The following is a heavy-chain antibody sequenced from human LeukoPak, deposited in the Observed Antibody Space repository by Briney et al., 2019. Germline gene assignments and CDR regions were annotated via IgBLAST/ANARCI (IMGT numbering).Heavy chain of an antibody. CDR2: IYYSGSS. CDR1: GGSISGYQ. Sequence: SETLSLTCNVSGGSISGYQWSWIRQPPGKGLEWLGYIYYSGSSNYNPSLKSRVTISADTSKNQFSLKLSSVTAADTAVYYCARVPRSYYYYYYMDVWGKGTTVTVSS. J-gene: IGHJ6*03. V-gene: IGHV4-59*01. CDR3: ARVPRSYYYYYYMDV.